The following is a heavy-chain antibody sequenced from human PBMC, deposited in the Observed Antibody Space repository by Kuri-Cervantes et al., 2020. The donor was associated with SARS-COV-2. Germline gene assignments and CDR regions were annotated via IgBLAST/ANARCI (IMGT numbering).Heavy chain of an antibody. CDR3: ARRKRTTVITSLGFDY. V-gene: IGHV3-48*03. CDR2: ITTSGSAV. CDR1: GFTFSSYE. J-gene: IGHJ4*02. Sequence: GESLKISCVASGFTFSSYEMNWVRQAPGKGLEWVSWITTSGSAVYYADSVKGRFTISRDNAKNSLYLQMNSLRAEDTALYYCARRKRTTVITSLGFDYWGQGTLVTVSS. D-gene: IGHD4-11*01.